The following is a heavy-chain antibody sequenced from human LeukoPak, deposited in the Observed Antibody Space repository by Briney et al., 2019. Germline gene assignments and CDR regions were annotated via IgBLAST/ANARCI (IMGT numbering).Heavy chain of an antibody. CDR2: TYYRSTWYN. Sequence: SQTLSLTCAVSGDSVSSNSVTWNWIRQSPSRGLEWLGRTYYRSTWYNDYAVSVRGRITVNPDTSKNQFSLHLNSVTPEDTAVYYCARRLTQYDCFDPWGQGILVTVSS. CDR1: GDSVSSNSVT. CDR3: ARRLTQYDCFDP. D-gene: IGHD2-2*01. V-gene: IGHV6-1*01. J-gene: IGHJ5*02.